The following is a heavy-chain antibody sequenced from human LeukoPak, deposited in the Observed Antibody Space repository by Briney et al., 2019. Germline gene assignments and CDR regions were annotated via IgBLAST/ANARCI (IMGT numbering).Heavy chain of an antibody. D-gene: IGHD2-15*01. CDR1: GDSISSSTYY. CDR3: ASDRIGDAFDI. Sequence: SETLSLTCTVSGDSISSSTYYWGWIRQPPGKGLGWIGSIYFGGGTYYNPSLKSRITISVDTSRNQFSLKLTSVTAADTAVYYCASDRIGDAFDIWGQGTMVTVSS. V-gene: IGHV4-39*07. J-gene: IGHJ3*02. CDR2: IYFGGGT.